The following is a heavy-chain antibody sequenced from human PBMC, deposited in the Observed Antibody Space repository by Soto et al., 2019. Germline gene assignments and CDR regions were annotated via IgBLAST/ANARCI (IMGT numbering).Heavy chain of an antibody. CDR3: ARERTNGVLSGYRSWELRYFDY. D-gene: IGHD3-3*01. J-gene: IGHJ4*02. V-gene: IGHV1-24*01. CDR2: FDPEDGET. CDR1: GYTFTSYG. Sequence: GASVKVSCKASGYTFTSYGISWLQQAPGQGLEWMGGFDPEDGETIYAQKFQGRVTMTDDTSTDTAYMELSSLRSEDTAVYYCARERTNGVLSGYRSWELRYFDYWGQGTLVTVSS.